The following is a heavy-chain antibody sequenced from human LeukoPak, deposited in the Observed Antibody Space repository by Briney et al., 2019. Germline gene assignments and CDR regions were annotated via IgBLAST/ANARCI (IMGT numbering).Heavy chain of an antibody. D-gene: IGHD3-3*01. V-gene: IGHV4-34*01. J-gene: IGHJ5*02. CDR2: INHSGST. CDR1: GGSFSGYY. CDR3: ARDRVYDFWSGYLPGVNWFDP. Sequence: SETLSLTCAVYGGSFSGYYWSWIRQPPGKGLEWIGEINHSGSTNYNPSLKSRVTISVDTSKNQFSLKLSSVTAADTAVYYCARDRVYDFWSGYLPGVNWFDPWGQGTLVTVSS.